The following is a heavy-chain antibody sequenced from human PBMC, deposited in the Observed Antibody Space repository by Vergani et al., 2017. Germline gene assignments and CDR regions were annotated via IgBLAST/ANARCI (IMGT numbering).Heavy chain of an antibody. J-gene: IGHJ3*02. CDR1: GGSISSGSYY. CDR3: AGGGGVWVGGSMVVDS. V-gene: IGHV4-61*02. D-gene: IGHD3-10*01. CDR2: IYTSGST. Sequence: QVQLQESGPGLVKPSQTLSLTCTVSGGSISSGSYYCSWIRQPAGKGLELIGRIYTSGSTNYNPSLKSRVTRSVDTSKNQFSLRMSSVTAADTAVYYCAGGGGVWVGGSMVVDSWGKGQWSPSLQ.